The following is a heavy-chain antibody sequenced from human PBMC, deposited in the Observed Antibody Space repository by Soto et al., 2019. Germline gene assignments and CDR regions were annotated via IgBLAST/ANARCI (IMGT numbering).Heavy chain of an antibody. CDR1: GFTFSSYA. V-gene: IGHV3-23*01. J-gene: IGHJ5*02. CDR2: IRGSGGST. Sequence: GGSLRLSCAASGFTFSSYAMSWVRQAPGKGLEWVSAIRGSGGSTYYADSVKGRFTISRDNSKNTLYLQMNSLRAEDTAVYYCAKDPYYYDSSGYYYAHKNWFDPWGQGTLVTVSS. D-gene: IGHD3-22*01. CDR3: AKDPYYYDSSGYYYAHKNWFDP.